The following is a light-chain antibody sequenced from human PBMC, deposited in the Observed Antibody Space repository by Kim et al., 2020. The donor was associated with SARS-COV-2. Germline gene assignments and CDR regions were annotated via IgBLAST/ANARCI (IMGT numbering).Light chain of an antibody. CDR2: DAN. Sequence: SASGGDSVTITRQTSQNITKFLNWFPQKSGQAPKLLIYDANNVQSGVTSRFSGSVSGTHFTFPLNRLQPDDAATYFCQQYNNLPYTFGQGPKLEI. J-gene: IGKJ2*01. CDR3: QQYNNLPYT. V-gene: IGKV1-33*01. CDR1: QNITKF.